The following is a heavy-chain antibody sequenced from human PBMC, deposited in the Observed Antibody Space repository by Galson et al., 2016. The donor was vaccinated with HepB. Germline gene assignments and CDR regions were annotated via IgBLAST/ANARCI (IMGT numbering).Heavy chain of an antibody. D-gene: IGHD1-1*01. J-gene: IGHJ6*02. CDR3: AMQRSNYGMDV. V-gene: IGHV5-51*01. CDR2: IYAGDSET. Sequence: QSGVEVKKPGESLKISCKTSGFSFATHWIAWVRQMPGKGLEWMGIIYAGDSETRYSPPFQGQVTISVDKSTAVAYLQWNSLKASDSAMYYCAMQRSNYGMDVWGRGNTVTGSS. CDR1: GFSFATHW.